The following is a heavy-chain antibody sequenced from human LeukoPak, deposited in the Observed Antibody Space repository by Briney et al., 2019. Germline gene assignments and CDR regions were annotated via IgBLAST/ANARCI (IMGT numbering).Heavy chain of an antibody. CDR1: GYTFSGYY. D-gene: IGHD1-26*01. Sequence: GASVKVSCKASGYTFSGYYMHWVRQAPGQGLEWMGWINSNSGARNYAPKFQGRVTFSRDNSISTAYMELSSLRSDDTAIYYCARGRGGATTGFDHWGQGTLVTVSS. CDR3: ARGRGGATTGFDH. V-gene: IGHV1-2*02. CDR2: INSNSGAR. J-gene: IGHJ4*02.